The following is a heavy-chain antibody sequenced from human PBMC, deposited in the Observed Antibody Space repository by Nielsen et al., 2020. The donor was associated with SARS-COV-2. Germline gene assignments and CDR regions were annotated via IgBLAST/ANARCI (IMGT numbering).Heavy chain of an antibody. V-gene: IGHV4-59*08. Sequence: SETPSLTCTLSGGSISNYYWSWIRQPPGRGLEWLGFIHHSGATTYNPSLESRVTMPVDTSKNQFSLKLRSVTAADTAVYYCARPPDTWGQGTMVTVSS. J-gene: IGHJ3*01. CDR1: GGSISNYY. CDR3: ARPPDT. CDR2: IHHSGAT.